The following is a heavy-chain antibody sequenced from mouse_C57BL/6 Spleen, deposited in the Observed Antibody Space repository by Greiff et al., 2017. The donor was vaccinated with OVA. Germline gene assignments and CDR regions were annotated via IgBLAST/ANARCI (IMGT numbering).Heavy chain of an antibody. Sequence: VQLQQPGAELVKPGASVKLSGKDWGGAGTSYVMHWVKQRPGQGLEWIGMIHPNSGSTNYNEKFKSKATLTVDKSSSTAYMQLSSLTSEDSAVYYCARSTMILDYWGQGTTLTVSS. CDR2: IHPNSGST. CDR3: ARSTMILDY. V-gene: IGHV1-64*01. CDR1: GGAGTSYV. J-gene: IGHJ2*01. D-gene: IGHD2-4*01.